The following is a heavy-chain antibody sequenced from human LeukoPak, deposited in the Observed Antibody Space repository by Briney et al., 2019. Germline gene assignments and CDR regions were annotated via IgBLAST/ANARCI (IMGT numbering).Heavy chain of an antibody. CDR1: GGSISSYY. D-gene: IGHD3-3*01. CDR2: IYYSGST. J-gene: IGHJ3*02. Sequence: KPSETLSLTCTVSGGSISSYYWSWIRQPPGKGLEWIGYIYYSGSTNYNPSLKSRVTISVDTSKNQFSLKLSSVTAADTAVYYCARRQYFDFWSGYKDAFDIWGQGTMVTVSS. V-gene: IGHV4-59*01. CDR3: ARRQYFDFWSGYKDAFDI.